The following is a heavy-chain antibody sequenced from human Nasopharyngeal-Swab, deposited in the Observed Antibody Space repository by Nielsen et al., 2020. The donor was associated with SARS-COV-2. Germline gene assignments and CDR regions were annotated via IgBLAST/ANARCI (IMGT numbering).Heavy chain of an antibody. J-gene: IGHJ4*02. D-gene: IGHD2-15*01. CDR3: AKDKVDCSGGSCYENPFDY. V-gene: IGHV3-48*04. Sequence: GESLKISCAASGFTFSSYSMNWVRQAPGKGLEWVSYISSSSSTIYYADSVKGRFTISRDNAKNTLYLQMNSLRAEDTAVYYCAKDKVDCSGGSCYENPFDYWGQGTLVTVSS. CDR2: ISSSSSTI. CDR1: GFTFSSYS.